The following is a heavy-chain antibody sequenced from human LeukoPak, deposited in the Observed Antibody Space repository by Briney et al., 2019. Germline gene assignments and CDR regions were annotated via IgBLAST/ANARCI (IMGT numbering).Heavy chain of an antibody. CDR3: AKDGDAGTSYYFYYMDV. CDR1: GFTFSDYG. J-gene: IGHJ6*03. V-gene: IGHV3-33*06. Sequence: WGSLRLSCAASGFTFSDYGMHWVRQAPGKGLEWVAVIWHDGSNRYYADSVQGRFTISRDSSKNTLYLQMNSLRAEDTAVYYCAKDGDAGTSYYFYYMDVWGKGTTVTVSS. CDR2: IWHDGSNR. D-gene: IGHD7-27*01.